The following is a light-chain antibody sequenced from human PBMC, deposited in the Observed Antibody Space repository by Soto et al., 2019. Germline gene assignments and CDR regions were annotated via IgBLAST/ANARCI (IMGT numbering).Light chain of an antibody. CDR2: AAS. V-gene: IGKV1-39*01. J-gene: IGKJ1*01. Sequence: DIQMTQSPSSLSASVGDRVTITCRASQRITPYLNWYQQKPGKAPNLLIYAASSLQTGVPVRFSGSGSGTDFTLTISSLQPEDFATYYCQQSYSTPWTFGQGTKVDIK. CDR3: QQSYSTPWT. CDR1: QRITPY.